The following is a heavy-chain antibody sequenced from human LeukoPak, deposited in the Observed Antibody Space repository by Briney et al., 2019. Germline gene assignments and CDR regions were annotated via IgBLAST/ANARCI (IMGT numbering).Heavy chain of an antibody. D-gene: IGHD5-24*01. J-gene: IGHJ4*02. V-gene: IGHV3-7*04. CDR2: IKQDGSRK. CDR1: GFTFSSYW. CDR3: TRVGYIDEGIDY. Sequence: GGSLRLSCAASGFTFSSYWMTWVRQAPGKGLEWVANIKQDGSRKSYVDSVKGRFTISRDNAKNSLYLQMNSLRAEDTAIYYCTRVGYIDEGIDYWGQGTLVTVSS.